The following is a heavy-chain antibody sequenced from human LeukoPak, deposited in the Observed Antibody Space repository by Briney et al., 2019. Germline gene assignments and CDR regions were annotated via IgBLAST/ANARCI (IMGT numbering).Heavy chain of an antibody. D-gene: IGHD3-10*01. Sequence: GGSLRLSCAASGFTFSSYSMNGVRQAPGKGVEWGSSISSSSNYIYYADSVNGRFTISRDNPTISLYLQMNRLRAEDTAVYYCAGWFGGGYWVQGTLVTVSS. CDR2: ISSSSNYI. CDR3: AGWFGGGY. V-gene: IGHV3-21*04. J-gene: IGHJ4*02. CDR1: GFTFSSYS.